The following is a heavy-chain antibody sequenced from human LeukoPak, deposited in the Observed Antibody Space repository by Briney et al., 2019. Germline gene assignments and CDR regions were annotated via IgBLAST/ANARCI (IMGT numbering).Heavy chain of an antibody. CDR1: GFTFSSYS. CDR3: ARVEYSSGWYTHYYFDY. J-gene: IGHJ4*02. CDR2: ISSSSSYI. Sequence: GGPLRLSCAASGFTFSSYSMNWVRQAPGKGLEWVSSISSSSSYIYYADSVKGRFTISRDNAKNSLYLQMNSLRAEDTAVYYCARVEYSSGWYTHYYFDYWGQGTLVTVSS. D-gene: IGHD6-19*01. V-gene: IGHV3-21*01.